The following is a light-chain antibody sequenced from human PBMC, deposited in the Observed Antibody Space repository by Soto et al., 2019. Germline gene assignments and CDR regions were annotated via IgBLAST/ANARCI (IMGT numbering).Light chain of an antibody. CDR2: DDN. J-gene: IGLJ1*01. Sequence: QAVVTQPPSVSAAPGQKVTISCSGSSSNIGGNSVSWYQQLPGTAPKLLIYDDNKRPSGIPDRFSGSKSGTSATLGITGLQTGDEADYYCGSWDSSLSAYVFGTGTQLTVL. CDR1: SSNIGGNS. CDR3: GSWDSSLSAYV. V-gene: IGLV1-51*01.